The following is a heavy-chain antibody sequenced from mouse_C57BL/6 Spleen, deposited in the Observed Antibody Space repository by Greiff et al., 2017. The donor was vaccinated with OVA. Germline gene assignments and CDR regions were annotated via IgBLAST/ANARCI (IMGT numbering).Heavy chain of an antibody. CDR2: IHPNSGST. Sequence: QVQLKQPGAELVKPGASVKLSCKASGYTFTSYWMHWVKQRPGQGLEWIGMIHPNSGSTNYNEKFKSKATLTVDKSSSTAYMQLSSLTSEDSAVYYCARSRSWFAYWGQGTLVTVSA. CDR1: GYTFTSYW. V-gene: IGHV1-64*01. CDR3: ARSRSWFAY. J-gene: IGHJ3*01.